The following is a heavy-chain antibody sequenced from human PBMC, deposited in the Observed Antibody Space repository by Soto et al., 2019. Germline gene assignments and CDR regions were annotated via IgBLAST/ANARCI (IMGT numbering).Heavy chain of an antibody. CDR3: ARGPGYSKFYYHMDG. CDR1: GFTFSSYD. D-gene: IGHD4-4*01. V-gene: IGHV3-13*01. J-gene: IGHJ6*03. Sequence: EVQLVESGGGLVQPGGSLRLSCEASGFTFSSYDMHWVRQATGKGLEWVSAIGTAGDTYYPGSVKGRFTISRENAKNSLYLQMNSLRAGDTAVYYWARGPGYSKFYYHMDGWGKGTTVTVS. CDR2: IGTAGDT.